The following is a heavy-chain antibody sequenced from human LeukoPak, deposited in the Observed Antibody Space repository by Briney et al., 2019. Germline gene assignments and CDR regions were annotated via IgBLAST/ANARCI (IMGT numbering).Heavy chain of an antibody. D-gene: IGHD6-13*01. Sequence: QPGGSLRLSRAAAGFTFSIVAMTWVRQPPGEGLEWVSTIGGRGGATYYADSGKGRFSISRDGCMNTVYLQMNSLRAEDTAVYHCTKAHRALDSTSHYLYFDLWGLGTLLTVSS. CDR1: GFTFSIVA. V-gene: IGHV3-23*01. CDR3: TKAHRALDSTSHYLYFDL. J-gene: IGHJ4*02. CDR2: IGGRGGAT.